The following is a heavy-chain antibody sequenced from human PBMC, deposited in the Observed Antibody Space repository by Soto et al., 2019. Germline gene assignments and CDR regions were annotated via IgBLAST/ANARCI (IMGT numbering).Heavy chain of an antibody. CDR2: IWYDGSNK. CDR1: GFTFSSYG. V-gene: IGHV3-33*01. D-gene: IGHD2-15*01. Sequence: QVQLVESGGGVVQPGRSLRLSCAASGFTFSSYGMHWVRQAPGKGLERVAVIWYDGSNKYYADSVKGRFTISRDNSKNTLYLQMNSLRAEDTAVYYCARSDGYCSGGSCYGYYYYGMDVWGQGTTVTVSS. J-gene: IGHJ6*02. CDR3: ARSDGYCSGGSCYGYYYYGMDV.